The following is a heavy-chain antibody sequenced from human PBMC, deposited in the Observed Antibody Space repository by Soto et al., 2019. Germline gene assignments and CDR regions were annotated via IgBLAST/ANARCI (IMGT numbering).Heavy chain of an antibody. CDR3: ARSAEQWLVPDY. CDR1: GYTFTSYA. Sequence: ASVKVSCKASGYTFTSYAMHWVRQAPGQRLEWMGWINAGNGNTKYSQKFQGRVTITRDTSASTAYMELSSLRSEDTAVYYCARSAEQWLVPDYWGQGTLVTVSS. J-gene: IGHJ4*02. D-gene: IGHD6-19*01. V-gene: IGHV1-3*01. CDR2: INAGNGNT.